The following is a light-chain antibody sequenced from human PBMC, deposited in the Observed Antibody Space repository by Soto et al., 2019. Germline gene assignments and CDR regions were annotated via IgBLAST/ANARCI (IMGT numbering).Light chain of an antibody. V-gene: IGKV1-12*01. CDR2: AAS. Sequence: DIQMTQSPSYVSASVGDRVTITCRANQNVNSWLAWYQKKPGRAPQLLISAASTLRSGVPSRFSGGGSGTDFTLTISGLQPEDIGTYYCQQANSFPYTFGQGTKLEIK. CDR1: QNVNSW. CDR3: QQANSFPYT. J-gene: IGKJ2*01.